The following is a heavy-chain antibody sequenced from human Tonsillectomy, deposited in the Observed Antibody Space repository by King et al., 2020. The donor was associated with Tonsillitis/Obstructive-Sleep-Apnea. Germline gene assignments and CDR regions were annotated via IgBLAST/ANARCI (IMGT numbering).Heavy chain of an antibody. D-gene: IGHD6-13*01. CDR3: AGDHPPYSSSWLYSSGWYYYYYYYMDV. J-gene: IGHJ6*03. CDR1: GFTFSSYE. CDR2: ISSSGSTI. V-gene: IGHV3-48*03. Sequence: VQLVESGGGLVQPGGSLRLSCAASGFTFSSYEMNWVRQAPGKGLEWVSYISSSGSTIYYADSVKGRFTISRDNAKNSLYLQMNSLRAEDTAVYYCAGDHPPYSSSWLYSSGWYYYYYYYMDVWGKGTTVTVSS.